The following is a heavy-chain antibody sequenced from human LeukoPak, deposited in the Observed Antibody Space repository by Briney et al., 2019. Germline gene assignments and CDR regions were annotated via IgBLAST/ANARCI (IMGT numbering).Heavy chain of an antibody. V-gene: IGHV4-31*03. CDR2: IYYSGST. D-gene: IGHD1-14*01. CDR1: DVSISSGGYY. CDR3: ARGIRKMGPYWFDP. J-gene: IGHJ5*02. Sequence: TLSLTCTVSDVSISSGGYYWTWIRQHPGKALEWIGYIYYSGSTDYNPSLKSRLTISVDTSKNQFSLRLTSVTAADTAVYYCARGIRKMGPYWFDPWGQGTLVTVPS.